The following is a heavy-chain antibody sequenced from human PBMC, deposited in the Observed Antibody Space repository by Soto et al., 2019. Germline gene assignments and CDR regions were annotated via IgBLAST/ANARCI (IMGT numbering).Heavy chain of an antibody. V-gene: IGHV4-59*01. D-gene: IGHD2-2*01. Sequence: SETLSLTCTVSGGSISSYYWSWIRQPPGKGLEWIGYIYYSGSTNYNPALKSRVTISVDTSKNQFSLKLSSVTAADTAVYYCARAERGVPAAMPEDDAFAIWGQGTMVTVSS. CDR2: IYYSGST. CDR3: ARAERGVPAAMPEDDAFAI. CDR1: GGSISSYY. J-gene: IGHJ3*02.